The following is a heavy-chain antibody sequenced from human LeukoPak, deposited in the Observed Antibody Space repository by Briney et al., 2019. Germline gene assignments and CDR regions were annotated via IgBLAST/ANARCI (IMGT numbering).Heavy chain of an antibody. CDR1: GSTVSSNY. Sequence: PGGSLSLSCAASGSTVSSNYLSWFRQPQGKGLKWVSVIYSGGSTYYADSVKGRFTISRDNSKNTLYLQMNSLRAEDTAVYYCARGPLAVAGNDYWGQGTLVTVSS. V-gene: IGHV3-66*01. CDR3: ARGPLAVAGNDY. D-gene: IGHD6-19*01. CDR2: IYSGGST. J-gene: IGHJ4*02.